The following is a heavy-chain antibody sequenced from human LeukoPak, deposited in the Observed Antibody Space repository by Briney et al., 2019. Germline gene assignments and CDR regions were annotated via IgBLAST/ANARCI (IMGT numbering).Heavy chain of an antibody. J-gene: IGHJ4*02. Sequence: PGGSLRLSCAASGFTFSSYGMPWVRQAPGKGLEWVAFIRYDRSNKYYADSVKGRFTISRDNSKNTLYLQMNSLRAEDTAVYYCAKDRTTVTTGGVDYWGQGTLVTVSS. CDR3: AKDRTTVTTGGVDY. D-gene: IGHD4-17*01. CDR1: GFTFSSYG. V-gene: IGHV3-30*02. CDR2: IRYDRSNK.